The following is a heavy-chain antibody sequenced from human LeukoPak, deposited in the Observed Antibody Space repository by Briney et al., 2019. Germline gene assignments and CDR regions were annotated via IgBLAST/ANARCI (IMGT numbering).Heavy chain of an antibody. V-gene: IGHV3-11*05. Sequence: GGSLRLSCTGSGFTFSEYYMAGIRQTPGKGLQRVSYITRGYDDKAYANSVKGRFTISRDNGKNSLYLQMNSLTAEDTAVYYCAREFGISRAFDIWGHGTMVTVSS. CDR1: GFTFSEYY. D-gene: IGHD3-10*01. CDR2: ITRGYDDK. CDR3: AREFGISRAFDI. J-gene: IGHJ3*02.